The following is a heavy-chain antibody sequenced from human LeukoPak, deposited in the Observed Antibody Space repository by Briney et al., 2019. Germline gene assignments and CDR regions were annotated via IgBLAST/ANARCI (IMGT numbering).Heavy chain of an antibody. CDR3: AKSGLSRFDY. Sequence: GGSLRLSCAASGFTFSSYAMSWVRQAPGKGLEWVSTFSGSGGNTHYADSVKGRFTISRDNSKNTLYLQMNSLRAEDTAIYYCAKSGLSRFDYWGQGTLVTVSS. D-gene: IGHD2-15*01. CDR2: FSGSGGNT. J-gene: IGHJ4*02. V-gene: IGHV3-23*01. CDR1: GFTFSSYA.